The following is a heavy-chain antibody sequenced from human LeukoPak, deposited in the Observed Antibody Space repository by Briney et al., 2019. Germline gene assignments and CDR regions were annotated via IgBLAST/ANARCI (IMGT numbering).Heavy chain of an antibody. V-gene: IGHV4-34*01. J-gene: IGHJ4*02. CDR3: ARGRGVQLWSQKLYYFDY. CDR2: INHSGST. Sequence: PSETLSLTCAVYGGSFSGYYWSWIRQPPGKGLEWIGEINHSGSTNYNPSLKSRVTISVDTSKNQFSLKLSSVTAADTAVYYCARGRGVQLWSQKLYYFDYWAREPWSPSPQ. D-gene: IGHD5-18*01. CDR1: GGSFSGYY.